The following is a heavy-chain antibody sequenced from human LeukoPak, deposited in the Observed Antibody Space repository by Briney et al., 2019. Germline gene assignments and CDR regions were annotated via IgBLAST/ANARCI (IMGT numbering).Heavy chain of an antibody. V-gene: IGHV4-39*07. Sequence: GSLRLSCAASGFTFSSYAMSWVRQPPGKGLEWIGSINYRATTYYYPSLKSRVTISVDTSKNQFSLKLSSVTAADTAVYYCVRDVPTGRFDYWGQGTLVPVSS. J-gene: IGHJ4*02. CDR2: INYRATT. CDR1: GFTFSSYA. CDR3: VRDVPTGRFDY.